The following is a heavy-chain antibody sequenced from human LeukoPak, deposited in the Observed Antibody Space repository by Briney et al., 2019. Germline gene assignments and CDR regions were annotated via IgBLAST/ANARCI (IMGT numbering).Heavy chain of an antibody. J-gene: IGHJ4*02. V-gene: IGHV4-61*02. CDR1: GGSISSGSYY. Sequence: PSQTLSLTCTVSGGSISSGSYYWSWIRQPAGKGLEWIGRIYTSGSTNYNPSLKSRVTMSVDTSKNQFSLKLSSVTAADTAVYYCARSAITIFGVVTYYFDYWGQGTLVTDSS. CDR3: ARSAITIFGVVTYYFDY. CDR2: IYTSGST. D-gene: IGHD3-3*01.